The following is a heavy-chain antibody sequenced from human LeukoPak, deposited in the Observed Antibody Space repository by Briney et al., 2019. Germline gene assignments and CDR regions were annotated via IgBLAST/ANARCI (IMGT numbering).Heavy chain of an antibody. CDR2: ISSSGSTI. D-gene: IGHD4-11*01. J-gene: IGHJ4*02. CDR1: GFTFSSYE. Sequence: GGSLRLSCAASGFTFSSYEMNWVRQAPGKGLEWVSYISSSGSTIYYADSVKGRFTISRDNAKNSLYLQMNSLRAEDTAVYYCAGEYSNLDYWGQGTLVTVSS. CDR3: AGEYSNLDY. V-gene: IGHV3-48*03.